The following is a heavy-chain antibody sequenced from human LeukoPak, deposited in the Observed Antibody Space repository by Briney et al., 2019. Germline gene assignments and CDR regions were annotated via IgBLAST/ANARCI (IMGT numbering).Heavy chain of an antibody. CDR2: INHSGST. D-gene: IGHD2-15*01. CDR1: GGSFSGYY. V-gene: IGHV4-34*01. J-gene: IGHJ6*03. Sequence: SETLSLTCAVYGGSFSGYYWSWIRQPPGKGLEWIGEINHSGSTNYNPSLKSRVTISVDTSKNQFSLKLSSVTAADTAVYYCARRWQLPPYYMDVWGKGTTVTVSS. CDR3: ARRWQLPPYYMDV.